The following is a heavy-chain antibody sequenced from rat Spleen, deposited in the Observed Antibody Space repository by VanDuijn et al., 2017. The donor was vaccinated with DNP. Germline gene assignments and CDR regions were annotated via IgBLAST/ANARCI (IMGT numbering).Heavy chain of an antibody. Sequence: EVQLQESGPGLVEPSQSLSLTCSVTGYSITSCCRWTWIRKFPGNKLEWMGYINSAGSTNYNPSHKGRISITSDTSKNQFFLQMNSLRSEDTASYYCARGGRSYFDYWGQGVMVTVSS. CDR3: ARGGRSYFDY. CDR2: INSAGST. CDR1: GYSITSCCR. J-gene: IGHJ2*01. V-gene: IGHV3-3*01. D-gene: IGHD1-11*01.